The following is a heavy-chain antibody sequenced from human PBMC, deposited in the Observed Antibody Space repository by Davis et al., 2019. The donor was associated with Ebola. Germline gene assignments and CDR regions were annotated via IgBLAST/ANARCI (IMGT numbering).Heavy chain of an antibody. CDR2: INPNSGGT. CDR3: AKRHRVMGNYDS. J-gene: IGHJ4*02. D-gene: IGHD2-21*01. Sequence: ASVKVSCKASGYTFTGYYMHWVRQAPGQGLEWMGWINPNSGGTNYEQKFQGRFTISRDNFQNMLYLHMDNLRADDTAVYHCAKRHRVMGNYDSWGLGIQVTVSS. V-gene: IGHV1-2*02. CDR1: GYTFTGYY.